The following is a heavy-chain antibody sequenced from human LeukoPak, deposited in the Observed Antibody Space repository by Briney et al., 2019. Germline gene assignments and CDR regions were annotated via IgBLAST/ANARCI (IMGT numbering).Heavy chain of an antibody. CDR2: ISGRGANT. CDR1: GFTFSSNA. Sequence: GGSLRLSCAASGFTFSSNAMSWVRQAPGKGPEWASAISGRGANTNYANSVKGRFTISRDNSKNTLYLQMNSLRAEDTAVYYCAKEGSYYDSSGYYYVYYFDYWGQGTLVTVSS. CDR3: AKEGSYYDSSGYYYVYYFDY. D-gene: IGHD3-22*01. J-gene: IGHJ4*02. V-gene: IGHV3-23*01.